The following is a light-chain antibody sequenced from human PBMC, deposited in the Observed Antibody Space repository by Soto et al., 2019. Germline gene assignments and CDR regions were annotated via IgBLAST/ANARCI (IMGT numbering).Light chain of an antibody. CDR2: ATS. CDR1: QDISSW. CDR3: QQANSFPLT. J-gene: IGKJ4*01. V-gene: IGKV1-12*01. Sequence: DIQMTQSPSFVSASVGDRVTITCRASQDISSWLVWYQQKPGKAPKLLIHATSGLQSGVPSRFSVSGSGTDFTLTISNLQSEDFATYYCQQANSFPLTFGGGTKVEIK.